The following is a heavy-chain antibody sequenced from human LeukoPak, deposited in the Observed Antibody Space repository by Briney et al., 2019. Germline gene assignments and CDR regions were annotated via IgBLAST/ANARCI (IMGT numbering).Heavy chain of an antibody. CDR1: GYTFTSYA. CDR3: ASPHRGWGSYYPLHQHDY. CDR2: INAGNGNT. J-gene: IGHJ4*02. D-gene: IGHD3-10*01. Sequence: ASVKVSCKASGYTFTSYAMHWVRQAPGQRLEWMGWINAGNGNTKYSQKFQGRVTITRDTSASTAYMELSSLRSEDTAVYYCASPHRGWGSYYPLHQHDYWGQGTLVTVSS. V-gene: IGHV1-3*01.